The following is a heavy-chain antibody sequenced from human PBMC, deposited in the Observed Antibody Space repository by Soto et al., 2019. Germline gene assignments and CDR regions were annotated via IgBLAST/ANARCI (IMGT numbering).Heavy chain of an antibody. CDR3: ATAFVVTSPVPPRTYYYYGMDV. CDR2: IYSGGST. Sequence: EVQLVESGGGLIQPGGSLRLSCAASGFTVSSNYMSWVRQAPGKGLEWVSVIYSGGSTYYADSVKGRFTISRDNSKNTLYLQMSRLRAEDTALYYCATAFVVTSPVPPRTYYYYGMDVWGQATTATVS. CDR1: GFTVSSNY. J-gene: IGHJ6*02. D-gene: IGHD1-1*01. V-gene: IGHV3-53*01.